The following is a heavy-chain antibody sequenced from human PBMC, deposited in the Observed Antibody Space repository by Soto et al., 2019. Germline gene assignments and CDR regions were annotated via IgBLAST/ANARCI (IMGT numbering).Heavy chain of an antibody. D-gene: IGHD1-26*01. CDR1: GFTFSSYG. J-gene: IGHJ4*02. CDR2: IWYDGSNK. Sequence: QVQLVESGGGVVQPGRSLRLSCAASGFTFSSYGMHWVRQAPGKGLEWVAVIWYDGSNKYYADSVKGRFTISRDNSKNTLYLPMNRLRAEDTAVYYCARPLGATTTLGYWGQGTLVTVSS. CDR3: ARPLGATTTLGY. V-gene: IGHV3-33*01.